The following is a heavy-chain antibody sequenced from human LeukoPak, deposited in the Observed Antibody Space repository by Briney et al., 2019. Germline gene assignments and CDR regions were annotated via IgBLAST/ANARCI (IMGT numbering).Heavy chain of an antibody. V-gene: IGHV4-30-2*01. J-gene: IGHJ5*02. D-gene: IGHD2/OR15-2a*01. CDR1: GDSISSGGYS. CDR2: IYHGGSA. Sequence: PSQTLSLTCAVSGDSISSGGYSWSWIRQPPGKGLEWIGYIYHGGSAYYSPSLQSRVSISVDKSRNQFSLRLNSVTAADTAVYYCARYFSAGRFKWFDPWGQGTLVTVSS. CDR3: ARYFSAGRFKWFDP.